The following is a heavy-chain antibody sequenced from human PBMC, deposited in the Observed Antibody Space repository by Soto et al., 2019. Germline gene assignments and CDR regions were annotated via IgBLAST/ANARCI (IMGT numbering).Heavy chain of an antibody. D-gene: IGHD6-13*01. CDR2: ISPYNGKT. CDR1: GYTFISYG. V-gene: IGHV1-18*01. CDR3: ARAGFSTSSLGLLGTGAHGVEIDF. Sequence: QVQLVQSGAEVKKTGASVEVSCKASGYTFISYGISWVRQAPGQGLEWMGWISPYNGKTNYAQTFQGSATMPTDRSTSTAYMELRSLRSDDTAVYYCARAGFSTSSLGLLGTGAHGVEIDFWGQGTLVTVSS. J-gene: IGHJ4*02.